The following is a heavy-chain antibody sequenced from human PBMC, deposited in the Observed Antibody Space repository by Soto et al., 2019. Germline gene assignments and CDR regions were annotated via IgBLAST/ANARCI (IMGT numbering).Heavy chain of an antibody. V-gene: IGHV3-73*02. Sequence: EVQLVESGGGLVQPGGSLKLSCAASGFSFSDSAMHWVRQASGKGLEWVGRIGSKGQNYATTYAASVKGRFIISTDESKNTAHLQMNSLKTEDTAVYYCTKYSGTSSAPAALGQGTLVTSPQ. CDR2: IGSKGQNYAT. J-gene: IGHJ5*02. D-gene: IGHD1-26*01. CDR1: GFSFSDSA. CDR3: TKYSGTSSAPAA.